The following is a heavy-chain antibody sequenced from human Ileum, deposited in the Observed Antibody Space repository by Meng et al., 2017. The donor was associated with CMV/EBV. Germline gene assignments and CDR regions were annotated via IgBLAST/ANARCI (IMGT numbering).Heavy chain of an antibody. J-gene: IGHJ4*02. Sequence: SVRFSCEASGYTFTDYYIKWVRQAPGQGLEWVGKINPRFGNTDYAQKFQGRVTMTRDTSTNTVYMELFSLTPDDAAVYYCAKELDLWGQGTLVTVSS. CDR1: GYTFTDYY. V-gene: IGHV1-46*01. CDR2: INPRFGNT. D-gene: IGHD3-3*02. CDR3: AKELDL.